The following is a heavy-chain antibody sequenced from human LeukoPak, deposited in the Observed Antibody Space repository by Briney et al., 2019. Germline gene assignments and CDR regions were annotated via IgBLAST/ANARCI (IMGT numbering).Heavy chain of an antibody. V-gene: IGHV4-39*01. J-gene: IGHJ4*02. CDR1: GGSISSSSDY. Sequence: SETLSLTCTVSGGSISSSSDYWGWIRQAPGKGLEWIGSIYYHENTYYNSSLKSRFTISVDTSKNQFSLKLNSVTAADTAVYFCARRAYSAAYWKHFDYWGQGTLVTVSS. D-gene: IGHD1-1*01. CDR2: IYYHENT. CDR3: ARRAYSAAYWKHFDY.